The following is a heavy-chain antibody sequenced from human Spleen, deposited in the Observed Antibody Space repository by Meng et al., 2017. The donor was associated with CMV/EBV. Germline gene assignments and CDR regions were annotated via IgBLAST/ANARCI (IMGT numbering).Heavy chain of an antibody. V-gene: IGHV3-23*03. Sequence: LSGATSGITFSSYARSWIGQAPERGLGWVSVICSGGSGTCYAGSVKSRFTISRDNSKNTLYLQMNSLRAEDTAVYDCAYSSSSGYFDYWGQGTLVTVSS. J-gene: IGHJ4*02. D-gene: IGHD6-6*01. CDR1: GITFSSYA. CDR2: ICSGGSGT. CDR3: AYSSSSGYFDY.